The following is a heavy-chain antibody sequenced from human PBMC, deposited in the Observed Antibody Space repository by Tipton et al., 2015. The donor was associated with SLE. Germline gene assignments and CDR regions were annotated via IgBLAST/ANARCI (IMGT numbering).Heavy chain of an antibody. CDR2: INTNSGNP. V-gene: IGHV7-4-1*02. CDR3: GRGSIAAAGKMAY. CDR1: GYTFTNYA. J-gene: IGHJ4*02. D-gene: IGHD6-13*01. Sequence: QLVQSGSELKKPGASVKVSCKASGYTFTNYAMNWVRQAPGQGLEWMGWINTNSGNPTYAQGFTGRFVFSLDTSVTTAYLQISSLKADDSAVYYCGRGSIAAAGKMAYWGQGTLVTVSS.